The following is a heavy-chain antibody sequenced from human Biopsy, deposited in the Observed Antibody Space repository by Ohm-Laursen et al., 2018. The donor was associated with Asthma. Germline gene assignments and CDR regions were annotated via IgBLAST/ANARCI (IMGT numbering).Heavy chain of an antibody. CDR2: ITSSSSYI. Sequence: GSLRLSCAASGFTFSGYTMNWVRQAPGKGLEWVSSITSSSSYIFYADSVKGRFTISRDNPRNSLYLQMNSLRAEDTAMYYCARDAPTGGYIDYWGLGTLVTVSS. D-gene: IGHD7-27*01. CDR3: ARDAPTGGYIDY. V-gene: IGHV3-21*01. CDR1: GFTFSGYT. J-gene: IGHJ4*02.